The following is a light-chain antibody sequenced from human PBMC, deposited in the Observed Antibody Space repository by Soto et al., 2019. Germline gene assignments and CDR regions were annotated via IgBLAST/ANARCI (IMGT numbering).Light chain of an antibody. CDR1: SSDVGNYKF. J-gene: IGLJ2*01. Sequence: QSALTQPASVSGSPGQSITISCTGTSSDVGNYKFVSWYQQHPGKVPKLLIYEVSNRPSGISNRFSGSKSGNTASLTISGLQAEDEADYSCSAYTITNTVLFGGGTKVPVL. CDR2: EVS. CDR3: SAYTITNTVL. V-gene: IGLV2-14*01.